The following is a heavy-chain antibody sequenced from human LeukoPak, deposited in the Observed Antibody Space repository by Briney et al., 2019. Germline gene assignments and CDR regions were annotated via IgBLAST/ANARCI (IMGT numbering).Heavy chain of an antibody. CDR1: GGSISTYY. CDR3: ARGYSSS. Sequence: SETLSLTFSVSGGSISTYYWSWIRQPPGKGLEWIGYIYYSGSTNYNPSLKSRVTKSVDTSKNQFSLKLSSVTAADTAVYYCARGYSSSWGQGTLVTVSS. D-gene: IGHD6-13*01. V-gene: IGHV4-59*01. J-gene: IGHJ4*02. CDR2: IYYSGST.